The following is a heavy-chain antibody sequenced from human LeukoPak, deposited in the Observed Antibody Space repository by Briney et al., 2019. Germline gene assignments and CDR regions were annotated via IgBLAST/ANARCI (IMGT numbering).Heavy chain of an antibody. Sequence: GGSLRLSCAASGFTFSSHGMGWVRKAPGKGLEWLSAISGSGDYIFYADSVKGRFTISRDNAKNSLYLQMNSLRAEDTAVYYCARKMGTLGHAFDIWGQGTMVTVSS. V-gene: IGHV3-21*01. D-gene: IGHD7-27*01. J-gene: IGHJ3*02. CDR3: ARKMGTLGHAFDI. CDR1: GFTFSSHG. CDR2: ISGSGDYI.